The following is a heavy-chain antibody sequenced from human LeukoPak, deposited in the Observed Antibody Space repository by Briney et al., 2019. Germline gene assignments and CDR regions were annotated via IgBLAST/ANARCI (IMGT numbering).Heavy chain of an antibody. V-gene: IGHV3-23*01. J-gene: IGHJ4*02. D-gene: IGHD3/OR15-3a*01. CDR1: GFTFSSYA. Sequence: PGVSPRLSRTASGFTFSSYAMSWVRQAPGKGLEWVSSISDSGDSTFYADSVQGRFTISRDNSKNTVFLQMNRLRAEDTAIYYCANGLNVPDYWGQGTLVTVSS. CDR2: ISDSGDST. CDR3: ANGLNVPDY.